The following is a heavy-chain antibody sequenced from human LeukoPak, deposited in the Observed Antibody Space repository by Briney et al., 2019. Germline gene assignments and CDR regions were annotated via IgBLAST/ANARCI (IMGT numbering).Heavy chain of an antibody. D-gene: IGHD2-2*01. V-gene: IGHV6-1*01. CDR2: TYYRSKWYN. CDR1: GDSVSSNRAA. J-gene: IGHJ5*02. Sequence: SQTLSLTCAISGDSVSSNRAAWNWIRQSPSRGLEWLGRTYYRSKWYNDYAVSVKSRITINPDTSKNQFSLHLNSATPEDTAVYYCARRLTQYDCFDPWGQGILVTVSS. CDR3: ARRLTQYDCFDP.